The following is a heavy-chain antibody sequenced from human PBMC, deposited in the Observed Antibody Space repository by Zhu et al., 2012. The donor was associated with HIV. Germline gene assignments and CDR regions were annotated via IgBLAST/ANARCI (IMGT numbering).Heavy chain of an antibody. CDR1: GGSISSGDYY. Sequence: QVQLQESGPGLVKPSQTLSLTCTVSGGSISSGDYYWSWVRQSPVRGLEWIGYIYYSGTTYYIPSLKSRVTISVDTSKNQFSLKLTSVTAADTAMYYCARKQWELRSAFDIWAKGQWXRLF. CDR2: IYYSGTT. D-gene: IGHD1-26*01. CDR3: ARKQWELRSAFDI. V-gene: IGHV4-30-4*08. J-gene: IGHJ3*02.